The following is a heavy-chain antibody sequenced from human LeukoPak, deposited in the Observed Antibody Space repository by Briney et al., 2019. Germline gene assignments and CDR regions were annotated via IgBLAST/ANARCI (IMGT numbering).Heavy chain of an antibody. CDR1: GGTFSSYA. CDR2: IIPIFGTA. D-gene: IGHD5/OR15-5a*01. V-gene: IGHV1-69*13. Sequence: SVKVSCKASGGTFSSYAISWVRQAPGQGLEWMGGIIPIFGTANYAQKFQGRVTITADESTSTAYMELSSLRSEDTAVYYCAREELGGSSTTIFDYWGQGTLVTVSS. J-gene: IGHJ4*02. CDR3: AREELGGSSTTIFDY.